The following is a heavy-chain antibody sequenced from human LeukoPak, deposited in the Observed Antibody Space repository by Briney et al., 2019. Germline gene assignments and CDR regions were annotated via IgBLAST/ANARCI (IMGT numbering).Heavy chain of an antibody. CDR3: EMEYYYDSSGYPMYDY. J-gene: IGHJ4*02. V-gene: IGHV1-69*05. CDR1: GGTFSSYA. CDR2: IIPIFGTA. Sequence: SVKVSCKASGGTFSSYAISWVRQAPGQGLEWMGRIIPIFGTANYAQKFQGRVTITTDESTSTAYMELSSLRSEDTAVYYCEMEYYYDSSGYPMYDYWGQGTLVTVSS. D-gene: IGHD3-22*01.